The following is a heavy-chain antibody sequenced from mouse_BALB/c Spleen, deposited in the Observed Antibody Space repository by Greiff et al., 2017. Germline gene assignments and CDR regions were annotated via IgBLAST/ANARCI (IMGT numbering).Heavy chain of an antibody. J-gene: IGHJ4*01. Sequence: VQLVESGPGLVQPSQSLSITCTVSGFSLTSYGVHWVRQSPGKGLEWLGVIWSGGSTDYNAAFISRLSISKDNSKSQVFFKMNSLQANDTAIYYCARTNYRSYYYAMDYWGQGTSVTVSS. CDR2: IWSGGST. CDR1: GFSLTSYG. D-gene: IGHD2-14*01. V-gene: IGHV2-2*02. CDR3: ARTNYRSYYYAMDY.